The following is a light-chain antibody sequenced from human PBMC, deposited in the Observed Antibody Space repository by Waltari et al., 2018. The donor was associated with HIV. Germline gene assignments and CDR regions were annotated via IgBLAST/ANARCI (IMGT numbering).Light chain of an antibody. J-gene: IGLJ2*01. V-gene: IGLV2-23*02. CDR3: CSYAIGGTFV. CDR2: EVN. CDR1: SSAVGSYNL. Sequence: QSALTQPASVSGSPGQSLTMSCTGTSSAVGSYNLVSWYQQHPGKAPKLIIYEVNKRPPGITNRFSGFKSGNTASLTITGLQAEDEADYHCCSYAIGGTFVFGGGTKVTVL.